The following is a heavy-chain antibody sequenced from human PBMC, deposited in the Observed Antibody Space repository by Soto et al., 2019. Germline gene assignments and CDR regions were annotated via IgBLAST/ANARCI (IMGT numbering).Heavy chain of an antibody. D-gene: IGHD6-25*01. CDR2: INAGEGYT. Sequence: QVHLVQSGAEVKNPGASVRVSCKASGITYSTYAIHWVRQAPGQGREWMGWINAGEGYTRYSQDFQGRVTLTTVTSASTTYLDLSKLTFEDTGVYYCARAISGYVTWGQGTQVTVSS. J-gene: IGHJ5*02. CDR1: GITYSTYA. CDR3: ARAISGYVT. V-gene: IGHV1-3*01.